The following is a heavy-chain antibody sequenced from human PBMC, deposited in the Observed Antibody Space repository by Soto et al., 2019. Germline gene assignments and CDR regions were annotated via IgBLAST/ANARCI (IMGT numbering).Heavy chain of an antibody. D-gene: IGHD2-15*01. J-gene: IGHJ6*02. CDR1: GGSFSGYY. Sequence: SETLSLTCAVYGGSFSGYYWSWIRQPPGKGLEWIGEINHSGSTNYNPSLKSRVTTSVDTSKDQFSLKVGWGTAAGGAVYYCARRTRYGCSGGSCYRGNYYYCCGMKVWGQGTTVTVAS. V-gene: IGHV4-34*01. CDR3: ARRTRYGCSGGSCYRGNYYYCCGMKV. CDR2: INHSGST.